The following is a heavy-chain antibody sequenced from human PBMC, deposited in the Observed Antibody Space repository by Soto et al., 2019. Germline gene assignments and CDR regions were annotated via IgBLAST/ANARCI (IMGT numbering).Heavy chain of an antibody. J-gene: IGHJ6*02. D-gene: IGHD2-15*01. CDR3: ARAIGEAGYCSGGSCCSYYYYGMDV. V-gene: IGHV1-18*01. CDR2: ISAYNGNT. Sequence: GASVKVSCKASGYTFTSYGISWVRQAPGQGLEWMGWISAYNGNTNYAQKLQGRVTMTTDTSTSTAYMELSSLRSEDTAVYYCARAIGEAGYCSGGSCCSYYYYGMDVWGQGTTVTVSS. CDR1: GYTFTSYG.